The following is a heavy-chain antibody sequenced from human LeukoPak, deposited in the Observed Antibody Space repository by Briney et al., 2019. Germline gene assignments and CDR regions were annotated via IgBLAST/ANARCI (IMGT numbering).Heavy chain of an antibody. D-gene: IGHD4-17*01. J-gene: IGHJ4*02. CDR1: GFSLSTGGVG. CDR3: AHRREDYGDYRYYFDY. CDR2: IYWDDEK. Sequence: SGPTLFNPTQPLTLTYTFSGFSLSTGGVGVGWIRQPPGKALEWLALIYWDDEKRYTPYRKSRLTITKDTSKNQVVLTMTNMDPVDTATYYCAHRREDYGDYRYYFDYWGQGTLVTVSS. V-gene: IGHV2-5*02.